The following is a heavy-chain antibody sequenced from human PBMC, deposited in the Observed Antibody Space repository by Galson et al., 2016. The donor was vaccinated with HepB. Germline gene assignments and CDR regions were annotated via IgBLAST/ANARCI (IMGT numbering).Heavy chain of an antibody. CDR2: IYYRGST. CDR3: ARRTSSWYYFDY. V-gene: IGHV4-59*08. J-gene: IGHJ4*02. Sequence: SETLSLTCTVSGDYITSYYWSWIRQPPGEGLEWIGYIYYRGSTNYNPSLKSRVTISVDTSKNQFSLKLSSVTAADTAVYYCARRTSSWYYFDYWGQGTLVTVSS. D-gene: IGHD2-2*01. CDR1: GDYITSYY.